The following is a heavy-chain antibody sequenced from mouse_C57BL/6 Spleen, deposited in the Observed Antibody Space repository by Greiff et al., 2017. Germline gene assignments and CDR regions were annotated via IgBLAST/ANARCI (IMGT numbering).Heavy chain of an antibody. J-gene: IGHJ4*01. CDR1: GYSITSGYD. Sequence: DVMLVESGPGMVKPSQSLSLTCTVTGYSITSGYDWHWIRHFPGNKLEWMGYISYSGSTNYNPPLKSRISITHDTSKNHFFLKLNSVTTEDTATYYCAKYSKYAMDYWGQGTSVTVSS. CDR3: AKYSKYAMDY. D-gene: IGHD2-5*01. CDR2: ISYSGST. V-gene: IGHV3-1*01.